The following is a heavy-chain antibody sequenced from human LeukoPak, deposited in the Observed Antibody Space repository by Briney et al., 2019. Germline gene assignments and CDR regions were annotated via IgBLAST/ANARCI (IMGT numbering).Heavy chain of an antibody. J-gene: IGHJ4*02. V-gene: IGHV1-24*01. Sequence: ASVKVSCKVSGYSLTELSIHWVRQAPGKGREWMGGFDPDDGETPLFAQQFQGRVSMTEDTSTSTAYMELRSLRSDDTAVYYCARHSGDYDSSGYYQYYFDYWGQGTLVTVSS. CDR2: FDPDDGET. CDR1: GYSLTELS. D-gene: IGHD3-22*01. CDR3: ARHSGDYDSSGYYQYYFDY.